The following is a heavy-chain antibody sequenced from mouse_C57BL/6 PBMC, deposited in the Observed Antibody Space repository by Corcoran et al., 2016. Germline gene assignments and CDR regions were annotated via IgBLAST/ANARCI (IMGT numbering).Heavy chain of an antibody. CDR3: ARERLYYGSRNWYFDV. CDR1: GYTFTTYG. CDR2: INTYSGVP. V-gene: IGHV9-3*01. J-gene: IGHJ1*03. D-gene: IGHD1-1*01. Sequence: QLQLVQSGPELKKPGETVKISCKASGYTFTTYGMSWVKQAPGTGLKWMGWINTYSGVPTYADDFKGRFAFSLETSASTAYLQINNLKNEDTATYFGARERLYYGSRNWYFDVWGTGTTVTVSS.